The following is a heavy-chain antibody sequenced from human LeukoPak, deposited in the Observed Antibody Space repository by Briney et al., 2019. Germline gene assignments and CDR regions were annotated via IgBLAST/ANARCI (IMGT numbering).Heavy chain of an antibody. CDR1: GYTFTSYA. D-gene: IGHD2-15*01. J-gene: IGHJ5*02. CDR2: INAGNGNT. V-gene: IGHV1-3*01. CDR3: ARGVYCSGGSCYSDWFDP. Sequence: ASVKVSCKASGYTFTSYAMHWVRQAPGQRLEWMGWINAGNGNTKYSQKFQGRVTITSDTSASTAYMELSSLRSEDTAVYYCARGVYCSGGSCYSDWFDPWGQGTLVTVSS.